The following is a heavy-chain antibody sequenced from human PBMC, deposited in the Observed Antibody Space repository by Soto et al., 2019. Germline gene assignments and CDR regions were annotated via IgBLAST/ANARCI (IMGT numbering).Heavy chain of an antibody. CDR3: ANTRGLGLMDA. CDR1: GGSISSRNR. V-gene: IGHV4-4*02. Sequence: QVHLLESGPGLVEPSGTLSLTCTVSGGSISSRNRWSCVRQSPGKGLEWIGAVSHSGSTNSNPSLKGRVTISLDKSNNQFSLNLESMTAADAAVYFCANTRGLGLMDAWGKGTTVVVSS. CDR2: VSHSGST. D-gene: IGHD2-2*01. J-gene: IGHJ6*03.